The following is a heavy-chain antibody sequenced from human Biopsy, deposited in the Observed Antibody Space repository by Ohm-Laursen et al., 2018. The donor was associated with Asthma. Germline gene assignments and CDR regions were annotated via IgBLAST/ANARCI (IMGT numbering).Heavy chain of an antibody. D-gene: IGHD2-15*01. CDR2: INSVFGTT. CDR3: ARKAGSYISRTCYSLDF. J-gene: IGHJ4*02. Sequence: VKISCKSLGGTFNTYVIGWVRQAPGQGLEWMGGINSVFGTTTYPQKFQDRVTITADDSTSTVYMELSSLRSEDTAVYYCARKAGSYISRTCYSLDFWGQGTLVTVSS. CDR1: GGTFNTYV. V-gene: IGHV1-69*13.